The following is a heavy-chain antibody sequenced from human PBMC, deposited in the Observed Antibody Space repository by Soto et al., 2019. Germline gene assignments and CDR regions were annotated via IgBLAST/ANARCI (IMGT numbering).Heavy chain of an antibody. D-gene: IGHD6-13*01. CDR3: ARDLQYSRLFYGMDV. CDR1: GGSISSGGYY. V-gene: IGHV4-31*03. CDR2: IYYSGST. Sequence: QVQLQESGPGLVKPSQTLSLTCTVSGGSISSGGYYWSWIRQHPGKGLEWIGYIYYSGSTYYNPSLKSRVTISVNTSKNQFSLKLSSVPAAHTAVYYCARDLQYSRLFYGMDVWGQGTTVTVSS. J-gene: IGHJ6*02.